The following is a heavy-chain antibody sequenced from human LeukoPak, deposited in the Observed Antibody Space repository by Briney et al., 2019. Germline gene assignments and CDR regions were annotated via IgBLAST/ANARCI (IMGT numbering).Heavy chain of an antibody. D-gene: IGHD2-15*01. CDR3: ATPGWS. Sequence: PGGSLRLSCAASGFTFSSLWMSWVRQAPGKGLEGVANINEGGSADYYADSVRGRFTISRDNAKNSLHLQMNSLRAEDTAVYYCATPGWSWGQGTLVTVSS. J-gene: IGHJ4*02. CDR1: GFTFSSLW. CDR2: INEGGSAD. V-gene: IGHV3-7*01.